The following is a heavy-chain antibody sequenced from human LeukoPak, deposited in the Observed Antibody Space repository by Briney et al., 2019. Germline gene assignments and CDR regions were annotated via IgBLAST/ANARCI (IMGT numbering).Heavy chain of an antibody. V-gene: IGHV1-69*13. CDR2: IIPIFGTA. J-gene: IGHJ4*02. CDR1: GGTFSSYA. Sequence: ASVKVSCKASGGTFSSYAISWVRQAPGQGLEWMGGIIPIFGTANYAQKFQGRVTITADESTSTAYMELSSLRSEDTAVYYCARYHYYGSGSYCDWGQGTLVTVSS. CDR3: ARYHYYGSGSYCD. D-gene: IGHD3-10*01.